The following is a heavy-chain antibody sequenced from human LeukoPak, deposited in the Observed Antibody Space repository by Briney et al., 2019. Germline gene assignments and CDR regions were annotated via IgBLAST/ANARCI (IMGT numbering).Heavy chain of an antibody. D-gene: IGHD6-19*01. Sequence: SETLSLTCTVSGGSTSSYYWSWIRQPPGKGLEWIGYIYYSGSTNYNPSLKSRVTISVDTSKNQFSLKLSSVTAADTAVYYCARDGYSSGWGRAFDIWGQGTMVTVSS. V-gene: IGHV4-59*01. J-gene: IGHJ3*02. CDR1: GGSTSSYY. CDR3: ARDGYSSGWGRAFDI. CDR2: IYYSGST.